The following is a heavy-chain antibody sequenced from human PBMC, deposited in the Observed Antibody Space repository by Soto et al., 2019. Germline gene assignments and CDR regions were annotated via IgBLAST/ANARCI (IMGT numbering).Heavy chain of an antibody. CDR1: GYTFTGYY. CDR2: INPNSGGT. D-gene: IGHD3-10*01. Sequence: ASVKVSCKASGYTFTGYYMHWERQAPGQGLEWMGWINPNSGGTNYAQKFQGWVTMTRDTSISTAYMELSRLRSDDKAVYYCARDRGKLLWFGGYNWFDPWGQXTLVTVSS. J-gene: IGHJ5*02. CDR3: ARDRGKLLWFGGYNWFDP. V-gene: IGHV1-2*04.